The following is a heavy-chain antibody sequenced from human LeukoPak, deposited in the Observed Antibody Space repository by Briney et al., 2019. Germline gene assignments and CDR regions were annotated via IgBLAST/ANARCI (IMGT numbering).Heavy chain of an antibody. CDR1: GFTFSDYY. CDR2: ISSSGSTI. Sequence: GGSLRLSCAASGFTFSDYYMSWIRQAPGKGLEWVSYISSSGSTIYYADSVKGRFTISRDNAKNSLYLQMNSLRAEDTAVYYCARDRRYYDSSGYPYYFDYWGQGTLVTVSS. CDR3: ARDRRYYDSSGYPYYFDY. D-gene: IGHD3-22*01. J-gene: IGHJ4*02. V-gene: IGHV3-11*01.